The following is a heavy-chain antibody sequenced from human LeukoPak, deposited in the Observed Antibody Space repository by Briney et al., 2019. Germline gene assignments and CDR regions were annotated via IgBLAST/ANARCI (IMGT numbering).Heavy chain of an antibody. V-gene: IGHV4-39*01. CDR2: IYYSGST. J-gene: IGHJ4*02. D-gene: IGHD3-10*01. CDR3: ARLNYHDSFAHY. CDR1: GDSISSTGDY. Sequence: SETLSLTCTVSGDSISSTGDYWGWIRQPPGKGLEFIGSIYYSGSTNYNPSLKSRVTISVDTSKNQFSLKLNSVTASDTAVYYCARLNYHDSFAHYWGQGTLVTVSS.